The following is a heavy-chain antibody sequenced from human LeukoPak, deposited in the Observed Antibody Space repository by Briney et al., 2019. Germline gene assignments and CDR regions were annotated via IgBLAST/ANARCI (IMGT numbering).Heavy chain of an antibody. J-gene: IGHJ4*02. V-gene: IGHV3-64D*09. Sequence: QAGGSLRLSCSPSVFTFSTYAMHWVRQAPGKGLEYVSSVSSNVYSTHYADSVKGRFAISRDNSKNTLYLQMSSLRTEDTAVYYCVKDSKSGGWYVPPNFDYWGQGTLVTVSS. CDR3: VKDSKSGGWYVPPNFDY. CDR1: VFTFSTYA. D-gene: IGHD6-19*01. CDR2: VSSNVYST.